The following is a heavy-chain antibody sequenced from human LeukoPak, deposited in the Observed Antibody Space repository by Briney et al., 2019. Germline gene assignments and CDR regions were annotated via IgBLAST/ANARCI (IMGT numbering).Heavy chain of an antibody. D-gene: IGHD5-24*01. CDR3: ARQGVEMATITHFDY. Sequence: PSETLSLTCTVSGGSISSYHWSWIRQPAGKGLEWIGRISASGRTNYGPSLKSRVIMSVDTSKNQLSLKLSSVTAADTAVYYCARQGVEMATITHFDYWGQGALVTVSS. J-gene: IGHJ4*02. CDR1: GGSISSYH. V-gene: IGHV4-4*07. CDR2: ISASGRT.